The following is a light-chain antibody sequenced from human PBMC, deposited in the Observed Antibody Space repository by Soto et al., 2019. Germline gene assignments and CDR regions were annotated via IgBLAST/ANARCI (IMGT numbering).Light chain of an antibody. V-gene: IGKV1-39*01. CDR1: QTIDRF. J-gene: IGKJ2*01. Sequence: DIQMTQSPSSLSASVGDRVTITCRASQTIDRFLNWYQHKPGRAPKLLIDAASRLQSGVSSRFSGSGSGPDFTLTIINLQPEDFVVYYCQQSFSAPYTFGQGTKLEIK. CDR3: QQSFSAPYT. CDR2: AAS.